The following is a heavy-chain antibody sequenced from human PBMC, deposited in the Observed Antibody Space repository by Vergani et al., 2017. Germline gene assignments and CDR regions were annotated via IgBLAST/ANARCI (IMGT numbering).Heavy chain of an antibody. CDR1: GFTVSSNY. D-gene: IGHD6-13*01. V-gene: IGHV3-11*05. CDR3: ARDGPNGIAAAGRNRAPDY. Sequence: VQLVESGGGLVQPGGSLRLSCAASGFTVSSNYMSWVRQAPGKGLEWVSYISSSSSYTNYADSVKGRFTISRDNAKNSLYLQMNSLRAEDTAVYYCARDGPNGIAAAGRNRAPDYWGQGTLVTVSS. J-gene: IGHJ4*02. CDR2: ISSSSSYT.